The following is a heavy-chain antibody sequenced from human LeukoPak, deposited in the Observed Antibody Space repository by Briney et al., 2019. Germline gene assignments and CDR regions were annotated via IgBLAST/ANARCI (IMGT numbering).Heavy chain of an antibody. J-gene: IGHJ4*02. CDR1: GFTFSSYW. CDR2: INSDGSAT. CDR3: ARADFGPPYFDF. V-gene: IGHV3-74*01. D-gene: IGHD3-10*01. Sequence: GGSLRLSCAASGFTFSSYWMHWVRQVPGKGLVWVSRINSDGSATSYADSVKGRFTISRDNAKNTLYMQMNSLRAEDTAVYYCARADFGPPYFDFWGQGTLVTVSS.